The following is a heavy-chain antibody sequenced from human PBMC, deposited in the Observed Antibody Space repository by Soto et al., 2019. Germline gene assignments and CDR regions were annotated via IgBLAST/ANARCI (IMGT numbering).Heavy chain of an antibody. CDR3: AKGGQPVAYCFFDY. CDR1: GFSFSKFA. D-gene: IGHD2-21*01. Sequence: PGGSLRLSCAASGFSFSKFAMGWVRQAPGKGLEWVSAITSSGVTTYYADSVKGRFTISRDNSKNTVYLQMNSLRGEDTAVFFCAKGGQPVAYCFFDYWGLGTLVTVSS. V-gene: IGHV3-23*01. J-gene: IGHJ4*02. CDR2: ITSSGVTT.